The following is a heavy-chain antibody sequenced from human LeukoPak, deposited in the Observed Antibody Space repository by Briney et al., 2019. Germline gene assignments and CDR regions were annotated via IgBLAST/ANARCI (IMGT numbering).Heavy chain of an antibody. CDR1: GLTFSNYG. Sequence: PGGSLRLSCAVSGLTFSNYGMHWVRQAPGKGLEWVAFIRYDGNKKYYADSVKGRFTISRDNSKNTLYLQMNSLRGEDTAVYYCAKKEEQQGTRSYFDYWGQGTLVTVSS. CDR3: AKKEEQQGTRSYFDY. CDR2: IRYDGNKK. J-gene: IGHJ4*02. D-gene: IGHD6-13*01. V-gene: IGHV3-30*02.